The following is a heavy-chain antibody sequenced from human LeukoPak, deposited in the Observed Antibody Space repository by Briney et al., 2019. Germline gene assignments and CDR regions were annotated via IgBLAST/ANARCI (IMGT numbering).Heavy chain of an antibody. CDR3: ARTTYYYDSSGYLGEGYFDY. V-gene: IGHV4-39*07. J-gene: IGHJ4*02. CDR1: GGSISSSSYY. Sequence: SETLSLTCTVSGGSISSSSYYWGWIRQPPGKGLEWIGSIYHSGSTYYNPSLKSRVTISVDTSKNQFSLKLSSVTAADTAVYYCARTTYYYDSSGYLGEGYFDYWGQGTLVTVSS. D-gene: IGHD3-22*01. CDR2: IYHSGST.